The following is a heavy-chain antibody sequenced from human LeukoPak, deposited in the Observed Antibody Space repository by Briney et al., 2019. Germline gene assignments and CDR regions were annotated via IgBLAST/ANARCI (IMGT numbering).Heavy chain of an antibody. V-gene: IGHV1-2*02. Sequence: ASVKVSCKASGYTFTGYYMHWVRQAPGQGLEWMGWLNPDSGGTNYAQKFQGRVTLTRDTSINTAYMELRRLTSDDTAVYYCARDLRGLGDFLDYWGQGTLVTVSS. CDR3: ARDLRGLGDFLDY. CDR2: LNPDSGGT. J-gene: IGHJ4*02. CDR1: GYTFTGYY. D-gene: IGHD3-10*01.